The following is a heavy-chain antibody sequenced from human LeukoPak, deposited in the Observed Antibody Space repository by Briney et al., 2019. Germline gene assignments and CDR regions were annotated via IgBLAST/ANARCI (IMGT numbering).Heavy chain of an antibody. D-gene: IGHD2-2*01. CDR2: TSAYNGNT. CDR1: GYTFTSYG. J-gene: IGHJ6*02. V-gene: IGHV1-18*01. Sequence: GASVKVSCKASGYTFTSYGISWVRQAPGQGLEWMGWTSAYNGNTNYAQKLQGRVTMTTDTSTSTAYMELRSLRSDDTAVYYCARDCSSTSCYPYYYYYYGMDVWGQGTTVTVSS. CDR3: ARDCSSTSCYPYYYYYYGMDV.